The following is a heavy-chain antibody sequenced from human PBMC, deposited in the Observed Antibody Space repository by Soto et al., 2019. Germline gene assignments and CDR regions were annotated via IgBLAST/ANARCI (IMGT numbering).Heavy chain of an antibody. CDR2: ISYDGILK. CDR1: GFTFSAFG. J-gene: IGHJ6*02. D-gene: IGHD3-10*01. V-gene: IGHV3-30*18. Sequence: GGSLRLSCAVSGFTFSAFGMHWVRQAPGKGLERVAIISYDGILKYYADSVKGRFTISRDTSKGALYLQMNSLTPEDTAVYYCAKDFKVSGGHYGSLNYYYGMDVWGQGTTVTVSS. CDR3: AKDFKVSGGHYGSLNYYYGMDV.